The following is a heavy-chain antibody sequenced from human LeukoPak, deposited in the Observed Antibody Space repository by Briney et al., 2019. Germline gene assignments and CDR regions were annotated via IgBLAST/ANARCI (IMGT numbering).Heavy chain of an antibody. D-gene: IGHD6-13*01. J-gene: IGHJ4*02. CDR3: ARVWSSSSPDY. CDR1: GGSISSYY. Sequence: PSETLSLTCTVSGGSISSYYWSWIRQPPGKGLEWIGYIYYSGNTNYNPSLKSRVTISVDTSKNQFSLKLSSVTAADTAVYYCARVWSSSSPDYWGQGTLVTASS. CDR2: IYYSGNT. V-gene: IGHV4-59*01.